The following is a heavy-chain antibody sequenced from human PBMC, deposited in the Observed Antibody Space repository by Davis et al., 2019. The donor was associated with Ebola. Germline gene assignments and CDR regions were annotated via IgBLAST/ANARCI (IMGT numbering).Heavy chain of an antibody. J-gene: IGHJ5*02. Sequence: MPSETLSLTCTVSGGSVSGGGYFWSWIRQPPGKGLEWIGHIYYSGSTKYNSSLKSRVTISVDTSKNQFSLKLSSVTAADTAVYYCARRRGAQKMGWLADNWFDPWGQGTLVTVSS. D-gene: IGHD3-3*01. CDR2: IYYSGST. V-gene: IGHV4-61*08. CDR3: ARRRGAQKMGWLADNWFDP. CDR1: GGSVSGGGYF.